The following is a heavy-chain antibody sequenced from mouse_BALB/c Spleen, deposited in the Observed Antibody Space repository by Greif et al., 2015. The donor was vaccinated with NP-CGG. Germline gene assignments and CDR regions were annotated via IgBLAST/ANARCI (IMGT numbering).Heavy chain of an antibody. CDR1: GFTFSDYY. Sequence: CGGGLVKPGGSLKLSCAASGFTFSDYYMYWVRQTPEKRLEWVATISDGGSYTYYPDSVKGRFTISRDNAKNNLYLQMSSLKSEDTAMYYCARGGTGFDYWGQGTTLTVSS. J-gene: IGHJ2*01. D-gene: IGHD3-3*01. CDR3: ARGGTGFDY. CDR2: ISDGGSYT. V-gene: IGHV5-4*02.